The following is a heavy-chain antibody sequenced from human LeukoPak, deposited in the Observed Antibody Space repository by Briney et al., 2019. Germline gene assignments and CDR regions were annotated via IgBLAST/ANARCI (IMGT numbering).Heavy chain of an antibody. CDR1: GYTFTSYD. D-gene: IGHD2-8*01. J-gene: IGHJ4*02. CDR2: MNPNSGNT. Sequence: GASVKVSCKASGYTFTSYDINWVRQATGQGLEWMGWMNPNSGNTGYAQKFQGRVTMTRNTSISTAYMELSSLRSEDTAVYYCARVGSSNGDLDYWGQGTLVTVSS. V-gene: IGHV1-8*01. CDR3: ARVGSSNGDLDY.